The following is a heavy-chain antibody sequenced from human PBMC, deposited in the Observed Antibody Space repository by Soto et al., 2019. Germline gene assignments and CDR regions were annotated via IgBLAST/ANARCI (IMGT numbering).Heavy chain of an antibody. Sequence: QVQLQESGPGLVKPSGTLSLTCAVSGGSISSSNWWSWVRQPPGKGLEWIGEIYHSGSTNYNPSLKSRVTISVDKSKNQFSLKLSSVTAADTAVYYCARVTGGYYDCSGYYYGYWGQGTLVTVSS. CDR2: IYHSGST. J-gene: IGHJ4*02. D-gene: IGHD3-22*01. CDR3: ARVTGGYYDCSGYYYGY. CDR1: GGSISSSNW. V-gene: IGHV4-4*02.